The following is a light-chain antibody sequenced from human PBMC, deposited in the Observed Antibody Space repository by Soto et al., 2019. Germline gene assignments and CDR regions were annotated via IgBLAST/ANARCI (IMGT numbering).Light chain of an antibody. CDR3: QQSYSSPLT. CDR2: AAS. V-gene: IGKV1-39*01. J-gene: IGKJ4*01. CDR1: QTFGNY. Sequence: DIKISQSPSSLSASIGDRVTIACRASQTFGNYLNWYQQKPGKAPKLLIYAASTLQSGVPSRFSGSGSGTDFTLTVSSLQPEDFATYYCQQSYSSPLTFGGGTKVDIK.